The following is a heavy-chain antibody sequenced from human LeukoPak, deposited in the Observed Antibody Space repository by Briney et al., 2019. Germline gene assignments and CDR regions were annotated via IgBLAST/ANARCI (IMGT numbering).Heavy chain of an antibody. Sequence: GGSLRLSCAASGFTFSSYAMHWVRQAPGKGLEWVAVISYDGSNKYYADSVKGRFTISRDNSKNTLYLQMNSLRAEDTAVYFCARYNSSSYYGMDVWGQGTTVTVSS. V-gene: IGHV3-30*14. CDR1: GFTFSSYA. D-gene: IGHD6-6*01. CDR2: ISYDGSNK. CDR3: ARYNSSSYYGMDV. J-gene: IGHJ6*02.